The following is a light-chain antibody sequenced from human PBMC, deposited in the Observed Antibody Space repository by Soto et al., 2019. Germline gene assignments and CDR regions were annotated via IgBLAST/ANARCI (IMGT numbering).Light chain of an antibody. Sequence: QSVLTQPPSVSGAPGQRVTISCTGSSSNIGAGYDVHWYQQLPGTAPKLLIYGNNNRPSGVPDRFSGSNSGTSASLAITGLQAEDEADYYCQSYDSSLSGSVFGGGTKLTVL. V-gene: IGLV1-40*01. J-gene: IGLJ3*02. CDR1: SSNIGAGYD. CDR2: GNN. CDR3: QSYDSSLSGSV.